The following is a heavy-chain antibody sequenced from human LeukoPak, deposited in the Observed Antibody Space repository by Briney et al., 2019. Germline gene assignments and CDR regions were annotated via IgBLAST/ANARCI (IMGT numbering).Heavy chain of an antibody. CDR1: GFTFSSYA. CDR2: ITGSGGST. D-gene: IGHD6-19*01. J-gene: IGHJ4*02. CDR3: AKWAVSGRGFDY. V-gene: IGHV3-23*01. Sequence: PGGSLRLSCAASGFTFSSYAMSWVRQAPGKGLEWVSDITGSGGSTHYADSVKGRFTISRDNSKNTLYLQMNSPRAEDTAVYYCAKWAVSGRGFDYWGQGTLVTVSS.